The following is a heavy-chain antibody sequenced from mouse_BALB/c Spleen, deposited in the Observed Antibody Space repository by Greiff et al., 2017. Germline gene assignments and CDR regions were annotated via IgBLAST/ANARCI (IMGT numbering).Heavy chain of an antibody. J-gene: IGHJ4*01. CDR3: ARVEGGNHVYAMDY. D-gene: IGHD1-1*02. V-gene: IGHV1-14*01. CDR1: GYTFTSYV. Sequence: VQLQQSGPELVKPGASVKMSCKASGYTFTSYVMHWVKQKPGQGLEWIGYINPYNDGTKYNEKFKGKATLTSDKSSSTAYMELSSLTSEDSAVYYCARVEGGNHVYAMDYWGEGASVTVSS. CDR2: INPYNDGT.